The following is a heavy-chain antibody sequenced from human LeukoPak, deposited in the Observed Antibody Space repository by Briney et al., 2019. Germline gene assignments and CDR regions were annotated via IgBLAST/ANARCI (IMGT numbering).Heavy chain of an antibody. J-gene: IGHJ4*02. CDR1: GYAFTNYY. V-gene: IGHV1-46*01. Sequence: ASVKLSCKASGYAFTNYYMHWVREAPGQGLEWMGIINPSGDSTNYAQKFQGRVTMTRDTSTSTVYMELSSLRSEDTAVYYCARDLTTISMTVVAPTFDYWGQGTLVTVSS. D-gene: IGHD3-22*01. CDR2: INPSGDST. CDR3: ARDLTTISMTVVAPTFDY.